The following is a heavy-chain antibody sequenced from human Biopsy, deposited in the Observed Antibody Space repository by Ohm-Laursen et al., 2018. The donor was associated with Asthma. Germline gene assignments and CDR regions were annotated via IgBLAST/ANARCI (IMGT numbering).Heavy chain of an antibody. Sequence: SLRLSCTASGFSFSNFAIHRVRQAPSKGLEWVGVISKDASTQDYADSVKGRFTMARDNSKNTLDLQMNSLREEDTAVYYCVRDGTDDAFDIWGQGTVVSVSS. J-gene: IGHJ3*02. V-gene: IGHV3-30*01. CDR3: VRDGTDDAFDI. CDR1: GFSFSNFA. D-gene: IGHD1-1*01. CDR2: ISKDASTQ.